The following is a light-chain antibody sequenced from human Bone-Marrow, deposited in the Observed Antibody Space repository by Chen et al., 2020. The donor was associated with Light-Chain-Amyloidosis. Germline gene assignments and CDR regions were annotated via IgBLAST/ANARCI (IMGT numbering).Light chain of an antibody. J-gene: IGKJ4*01. V-gene: IGKV1-12*01. CDR3: QQTQSLPLT. CDR2: SAS. Sequence: DIQMTQSPSFVSASVGDRVTITCRASQGVSKWLAWYQQKPGKAPKLLIYSASTLQSGVPSRFSGRGSGRDFTLTISRLRPEEFATYSCQQTQSLPLTFGGGTKVEIK. CDR1: QGVSKW.